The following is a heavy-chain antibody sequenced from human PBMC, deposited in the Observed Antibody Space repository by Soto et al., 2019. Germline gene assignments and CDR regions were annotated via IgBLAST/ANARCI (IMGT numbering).Heavy chain of an antibody. J-gene: IGHJ4*02. D-gene: IGHD6-13*01. CDR3: ARGHSSSWYGYFDY. Sequence: GASVKVSCKASGYTFTSYAMHWVRQAPGQRLEWMGWINAGNGNTKYSQKFQGRVTIARDTSASTAYMELSSLRSEDTAVYYCARGHSSSWYGYFDYWGQGTLVTVSS. V-gene: IGHV1-3*01. CDR2: INAGNGNT. CDR1: GYTFTSYA.